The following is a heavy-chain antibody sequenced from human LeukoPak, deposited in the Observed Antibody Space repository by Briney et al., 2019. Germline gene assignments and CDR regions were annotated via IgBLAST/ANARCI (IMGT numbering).Heavy chain of an antibody. Sequence: GGSLRLSCAASGFTFSTYEMNWVRQAPGKGLEWVSYIGRSGSTVYYADSVKGRFTISRDNAKNSLYLQMNSLRDEDTAVYYCARDTPEYGDSPDAFDIWGQGTMVTVSS. D-gene: IGHD4-17*01. CDR1: GFTFSTYE. CDR2: IGRSGSTV. J-gene: IGHJ3*02. V-gene: IGHV3-48*03. CDR3: ARDTPEYGDSPDAFDI.